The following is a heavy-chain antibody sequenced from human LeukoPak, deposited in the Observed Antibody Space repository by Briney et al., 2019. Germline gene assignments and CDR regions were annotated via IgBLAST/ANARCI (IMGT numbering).Heavy chain of an antibody. Sequence: GASVKVSCKASGYTFTSYAMHWVRQAPGQRLEWMGWINAGNGNTKYSQKFQGKVTITRDTSASTAYMELSSLRSEDTAVYYCARDPPYYYDSSGEGAFDIWGQGTMVTVS. CDR3: ARDPPYYYDSSGEGAFDI. V-gene: IGHV1-3*01. D-gene: IGHD3-22*01. J-gene: IGHJ3*02. CDR1: GYTFTSYA. CDR2: INAGNGNT.